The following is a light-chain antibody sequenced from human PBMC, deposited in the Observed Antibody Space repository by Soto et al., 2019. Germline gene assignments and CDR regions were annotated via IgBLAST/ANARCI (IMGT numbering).Light chain of an antibody. J-gene: IGLJ1*01. CDR3: CSYAGSSTSYV. V-gene: IGLV2-23*02. Sequence: QSVLTQPASVSGSPGQSITISCTGTSSDVGSYNLVSWYQQHPGKAPKLMIYEVSKRPSGVSNRFSGSKSGNTASLTISGLQAEDEGDYYCCSYAGSSTSYVFGTGTKVTVL. CDR1: SSDVGSYNL. CDR2: EVS.